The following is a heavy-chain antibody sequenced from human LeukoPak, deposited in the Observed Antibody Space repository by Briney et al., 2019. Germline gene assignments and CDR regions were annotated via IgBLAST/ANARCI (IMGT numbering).Heavy chain of an antibody. D-gene: IGHD6-13*01. CDR3: ERDRHIAAAVYYYYMDV. CDR1: GYTFTSYI. CDR2: INAYNGNT. J-gene: IGHJ6*03. V-gene: IGHV1-18*01. Sequence: ASVKVSCKASGYTFTSYIISWVRQAPGQGLEWMGWINAYNGNTDYAQRVQGRVTMTTDTSTSTAYMELRSLRSDDTAVYYCERDRHIAAAVYYYYMDVWGKGTPVTVSS.